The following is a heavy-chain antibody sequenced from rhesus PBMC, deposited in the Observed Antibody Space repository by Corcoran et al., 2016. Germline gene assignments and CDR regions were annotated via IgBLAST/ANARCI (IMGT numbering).Heavy chain of an antibody. CDR2: IYGSGGST. CDR1: GGSISDSYY. J-gene: IGHJ6*01. CDR3: ARSYSRRGLDS. Sequence: QVQLQESGPGLAKPPETLSLTCTVSGGSISDSYYWSWIRQPPGKGLEWRGGIYGSGGSTNYNPSLKSRVTISRDTSKNQFSLKLSSVTAADTAVYYCARSYSRRGLDSWGQGVVVTVSS. D-gene: IGHD6-13*01. V-gene: IGHV4-143*01.